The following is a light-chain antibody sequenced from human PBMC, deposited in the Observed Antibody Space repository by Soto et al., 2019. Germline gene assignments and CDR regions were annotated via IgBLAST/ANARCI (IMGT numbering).Light chain of an antibody. V-gene: IGKV1-8*01. CDR2: AAS. CDR3: QQYYSYPRT. J-gene: IGKJ1*01. Sequence: AIRMTQSPSSLSASTGDRVTITCRASQGISSYLAWYQQKPGKAPKLLIYAASTLQSGVPSRFSGSGSGTDFTLTISGLQSEYFATYYCQQYYSYPRTFGQGTKVEIK. CDR1: QGISSY.